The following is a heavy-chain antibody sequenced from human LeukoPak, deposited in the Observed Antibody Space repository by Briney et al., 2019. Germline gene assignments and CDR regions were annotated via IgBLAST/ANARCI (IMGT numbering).Heavy chain of an antibody. CDR2: KYYSGSA. J-gene: IGHJ3*02. CDR3: ATPYRSSISCLDVFNM. V-gene: IGHV4-31*03. D-gene: IGHD2-2*01. Sequence: SQTLSLTCNVSGVSVSDGRYYWTWIRQHPGKGLEWIGYKYYSGSAKYNPSLKSRLTISIDTSKNQFSLHLSSVTAADTATYYCATPYRSSISCLDVFNMWGQGTRVTVSS. CDR1: GVSVSDGRYY.